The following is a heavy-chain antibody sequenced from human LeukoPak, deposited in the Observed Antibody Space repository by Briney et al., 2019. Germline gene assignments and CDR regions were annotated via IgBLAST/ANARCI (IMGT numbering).Heavy chain of an antibody. J-gene: IGHJ5*02. CDR1: GDSVSSNSAT. V-gene: IGHV6-1*01. CDR2: TYYRSKWYN. Sequence: SQTLSPTCAISGDSVSSNSATWHWIRQSPSRGLEWLGRTYYRSKWYNDYAVSVKSRITINSDTSKNQFSLHLNSVTPEDTAVYYCARIKGSGINWFDPWGQGTLVTVSS. D-gene: IGHD6-13*01. CDR3: ARIKGSGINWFDP.